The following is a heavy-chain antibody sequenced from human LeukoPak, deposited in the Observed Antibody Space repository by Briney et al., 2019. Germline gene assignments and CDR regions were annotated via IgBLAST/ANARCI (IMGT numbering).Heavy chain of an antibody. V-gene: IGHV4-39*02. CDR2: MYYNGNT. CDR3: ATIAPGTHAFDM. J-gene: IGHJ3*02. D-gene: IGHD2-21*01. CDR1: GGSISSGSYY. Sequence: PSETLSLTCTVSGGSISSGSYYWGWIRQPPGKGLEWIWSMYYNGNTYYNPSLKSRVTISVDTSKNYFSLRLSSVTAADTAVYYCATIAPGTHAFDMWGQGTTVTVS.